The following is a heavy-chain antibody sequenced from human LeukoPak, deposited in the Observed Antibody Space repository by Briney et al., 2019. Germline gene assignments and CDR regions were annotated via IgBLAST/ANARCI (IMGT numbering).Heavy chain of an antibody. J-gene: IGHJ4*02. Sequence: SETLSLTCAVYGGSFSGYYWSWIRQPPGKGLEWSGEINHSGSTNYNPSLQSRVTISVDTSNNQFSLKLRSVTAADTAVYYCARGYQGRYYFDYWGQGTLVTVSS. V-gene: IGHV4-34*01. CDR3: ARGYQGRYYFDY. CDR1: GGSFSGYY. CDR2: INHSGST.